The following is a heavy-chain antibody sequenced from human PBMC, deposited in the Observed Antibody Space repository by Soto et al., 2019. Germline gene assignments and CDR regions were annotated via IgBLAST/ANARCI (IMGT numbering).Heavy chain of an antibody. D-gene: IGHD3-3*01. CDR3: ARETYYDFWSGPYYGMDV. CDR1: GFTFSSYA. Sequence: QVQLVESGGGVVQPGRSLRLSCAGYGFTFSSYAMHWVRQAPGKGLEWVAVISYDGSNKYYADSVKGRFTISRDNSKNTLYLQMSSLRAEDTAVYYCARETYYDFWSGPYYGMDVWGQGTTVTVSS. V-gene: IGHV3-30-3*01. J-gene: IGHJ6*02. CDR2: ISYDGSNK.